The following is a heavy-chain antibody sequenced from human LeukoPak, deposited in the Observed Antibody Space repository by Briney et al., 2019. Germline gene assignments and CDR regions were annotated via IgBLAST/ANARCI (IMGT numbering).Heavy chain of an antibody. CDR3: ARDQGDAGTRIKRDGHYMDV. CDR2: ISYDGRHE. J-gene: IGHJ6*03. D-gene: IGHD1-1*01. Sequence: GGSLRLSCAASGFTFGSYATHWVRQAPGKGLEWVAVISYDGRHEYYADSVEGRFTISRDSSKSTVDLQMNSLRGEDTAMYYCARDQGDAGTRIKRDGHYMDVWGKGTTVTVSS. V-gene: IGHV3-30*01. CDR1: GFTFGSYA.